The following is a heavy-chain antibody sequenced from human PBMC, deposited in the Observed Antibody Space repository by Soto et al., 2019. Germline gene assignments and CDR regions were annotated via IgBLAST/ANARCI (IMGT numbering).Heavy chain of an antibody. CDR2: ISSSGSTI. CDR3: ARDLSYYDSSGYYLAPYYYYGMDV. D-gene: IGHD3-22*01. CDR1: GFTFSSYE. J-gene: IGHJ6*02. Sequence: GGSLRLSCAASGFTFSSYEMNWVRQAPGKGLEWVSYISSSGSTIYYADPVKGRFTISRDNAKNSLYLQMNSLRAEDTAVYYCARDLSYYDSSGYYLAPYYYYGMDVWGQGTTVTVSS. V-gene: IGHV3-48*03.